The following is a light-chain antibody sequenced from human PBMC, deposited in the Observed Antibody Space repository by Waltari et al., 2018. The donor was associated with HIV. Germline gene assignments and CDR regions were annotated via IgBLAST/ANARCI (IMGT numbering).Light chain of an antibody. V-gene: IGLV2-11*01. Sequence: QSALTQPRSVSGSPGQSVTISCTGTSSDVGGYNYVSWYQQHPGKAPTLMIYDVSKRPSGFPDRFSGSKSGNTASLTISGLQAEDEADYYCCSYAGSYTHVVFGGGTKLTVL. CDR2: DVS. CDR1: SSDVGGYNY. CDR3: CSYAGSYTHVV. J-gene: IGLJ2*01.